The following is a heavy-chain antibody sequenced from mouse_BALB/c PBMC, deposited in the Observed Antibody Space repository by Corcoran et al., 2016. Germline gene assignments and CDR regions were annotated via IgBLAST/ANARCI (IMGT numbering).Heavy chain of an antibody. CDR2: IDPANGNT. J-gene: IGHJ1*01. D-gene: IGHD4-1*01. CDR1: GFNSKDTY. CDR3: ANWDWYFDV. V-gene: IGHV14-3*02. Sequence: EVQLQQSGAELVKPGASVKLSCTASGFNSKDTYMHWVKQRPEQGLEWIGRIDPANGNTKYDPKFQGKATITADTSSNTAYLQLSSLTSEDTAVYYCANWDWYFDVWGAGTTVTVSS.